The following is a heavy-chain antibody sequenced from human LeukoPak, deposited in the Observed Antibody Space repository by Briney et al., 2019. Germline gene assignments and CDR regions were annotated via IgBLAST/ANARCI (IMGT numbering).Heavy chain of an antibody. Sequence: GGSLRLSCAASGFTFSSYAMSWVRQAPGKGLEWVSSISGSGGNTYYTDSVKGRYTISRDNSKNTLFLQLNSLRAEDTAVYYCAKDFGEVNDYGDPRVWAGYFDYWGQGTLVTVSS. CDR1: GFTFSSYA. CDR2: ISGSGGNT. V-gene: IGHV3-23*01. J-gene: IGHJ4*02. D-gene: IGHD4-17*01. CDR3: AKDFGEVNDYGDPRVWAGYFDY.